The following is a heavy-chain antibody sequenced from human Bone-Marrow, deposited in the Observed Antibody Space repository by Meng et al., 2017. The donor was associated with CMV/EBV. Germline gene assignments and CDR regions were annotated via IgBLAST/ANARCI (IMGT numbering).Heavy chain of an antibody. CDR2: INHSGST. Sequence: LTCAVYGGSFSGYYWSWIRQPPGKGLEWIGEINHSGSTNYNPYLKSRVTISVDTCKNQFSLKLSSVNDADTAVYYCARGIPPHIVLMVYAKGRNWFDPWGQGTLVTVSS. J-gene: IGHJ5*02. V-gene: IGHV4-34*01. CDR1: GGSFSGYY. CDR3: ARGIPPHIVLMVYAKGRNWFDP. D-gene: IGHD2-8*01.